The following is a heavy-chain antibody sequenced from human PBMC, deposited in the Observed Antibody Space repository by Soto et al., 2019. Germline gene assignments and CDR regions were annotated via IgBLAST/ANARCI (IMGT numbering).Heavy chain of an antibody. D-gene: IGHD3-16*02. CDR3: ARAATTFGGVIVTFDY. CDR1: GGSISSGDYY. V-gene: IGHV4-30-4*01. CDR2: IYYSGST. J-gene: IGHJ4*02. Sequence: QVQLQESGPGLVKPSQTLSLTCTVSGGSISSGDYYWSWIRQPPGKGLEWIGYIYYSGSTYYNPSLKSRVTISVDTSKHQFSLKLSSVTAADTAVYYCARAATTFGGVIVTFDYWGQGTLVTVSS.